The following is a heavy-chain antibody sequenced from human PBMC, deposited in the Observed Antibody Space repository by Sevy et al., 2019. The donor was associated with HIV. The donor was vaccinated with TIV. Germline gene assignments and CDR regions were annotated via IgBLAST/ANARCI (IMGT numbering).Heavy chain of an antibody. CDR3: AGENAWGRGYS. J-gene: IGHJ4*02. Sequence: SETLSLTCTVSGGSITSLYWNWIRQPPGKGLEWIANIYYNGHINYNPSLKSRVTLSLDTSKNQSSLGLSSVTAADTAMYYCAGENAWGRGYSWGQGTLVTVS. V-gene: IGHV4-59*08. D-gene: IGHD1-26*01. CDR1: GGSITSLY. CDR2: IYYNGHI.